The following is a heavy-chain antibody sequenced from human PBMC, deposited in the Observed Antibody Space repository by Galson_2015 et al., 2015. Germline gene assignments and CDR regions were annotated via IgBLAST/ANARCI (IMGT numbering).Heavy chain of an antibody. D-gene: IGHD6-13*01. J-gene: IGHJ6*03. CDR3: AKTPVAAGSRWYMDA. CDR1: AFAFSIYE. CDR2: ITSNGNTT. V-gene: IGHV3-48*03. Sequence: SLRLSCAASAFAFSIYEMNWIRQAPGKGLECVSYITSNGNTTYYADSVKGRFTVSRDNAKNSLFLQMNSLRAEDTAFYYCAKTPVAAGSRWYMDAWGKGTPGTVSS.